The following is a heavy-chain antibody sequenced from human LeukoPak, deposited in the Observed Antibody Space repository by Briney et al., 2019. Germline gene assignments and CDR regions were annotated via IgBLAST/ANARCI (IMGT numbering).Heavy chain of an antibody. CDR2: INPNSGGT. J-gene: IGHJ3*02. CDR3: AKNIWFGESSDAFHI. D-gene: IGHD3-10*01. CDR1: GYTFTNHY. Sequence: ASVKVSCKASGYTFTNHYMHWVRQAPGQGLEWMGWINPNSGGTNYAQKFQGRVTMTRDTSISTAHMELSRLRSDDTAVYYCAKNIWFGESSDAFHIWGRGTMVTVSS. V-gene: IGHV1-2*02.